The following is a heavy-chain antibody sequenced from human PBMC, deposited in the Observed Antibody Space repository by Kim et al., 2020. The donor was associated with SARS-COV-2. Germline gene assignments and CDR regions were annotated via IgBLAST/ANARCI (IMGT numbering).Heavy chain of an antibody. J-gene: IGHJ4*02. CDR1: GFTFSSYG. CDR3: ATALIDYGDYIFDY. V-gene: IGHV3-30*03. D-gene: IGHD4-17*01. Sequence: GGSLRLSCAASGFTFSSYGMHWVRQAPGKGLEWVAVISYDGSNKYYADSVKGRFTISRDNSKNTLYLQMNSLRAEDTAVYYCATALIDYGDYIFDYWGQG. CDR2: ISYDGSNK.